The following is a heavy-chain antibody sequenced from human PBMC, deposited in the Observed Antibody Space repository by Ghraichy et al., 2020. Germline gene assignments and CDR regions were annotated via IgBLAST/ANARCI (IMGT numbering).Heavy chain of an antibody. CDR3: AREYCSGGRCFFGTGGSHVDN. CDR2: IKSDGSST. CDR1: GFTFNNYW. V-gene: IGHV3-74*01. Sequence: GGSPRLSCAASGFTFNNYWMHWVRQAPGKGLVWVSRIKSDGSSTIYADSVKGRFTISRDNAKNTLYLQMNSLRVDDTAVYYCAREYCSGGRCFFGTGGSHVDNGGQGTLVTGSS. D-gene: IGHD2-15*01. J-gene: IGHJ4*02.